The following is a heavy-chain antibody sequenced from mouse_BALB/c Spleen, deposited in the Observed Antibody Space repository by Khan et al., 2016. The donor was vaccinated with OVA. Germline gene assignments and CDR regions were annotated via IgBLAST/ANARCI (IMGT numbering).Heavy chain of an antibody. J-gene: IGHJ2*01. CDR3: GSGLKYDNFDY. D-gene: IGHD1-3*01. Sequence: QIQLVQSGPELKKPGETVKISCKASGYTFTDYSMHWVKQAPGKGLKWMGWINTETGEPTYADDFKGRFAFSLETSASTAYLQINNLKNEDTATYFCGSGLKYDNFDYWGQGTTLTVSS. CDR1: GYTFTDYS. CDR2: INTETGEP. V-gene: IGHV9-2-1*01.